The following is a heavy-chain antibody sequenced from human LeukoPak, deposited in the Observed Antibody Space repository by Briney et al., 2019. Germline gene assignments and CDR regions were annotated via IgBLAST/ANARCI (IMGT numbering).Heavy chain of an antibody. CDR3: ARGHDYGDYGAYYYYYGMDV. D-gene: IGHD4-17*01. V-gene: IGHV3-7*03. CDR2: IKQDGSEK. Sequence: PGGSLRLSCAASGFTFSSYGMHWVRQAPGKGLEWVANIKQDGSEKYYVDSVKGRFTISRDNAKNSLYLQMNSLRAEDTAVYYCARGHDYGDYGAYYYYYGMDVWGQGTRSPSP. CDR1: GFTFSSYG. J-gene: IGHJ6*02.